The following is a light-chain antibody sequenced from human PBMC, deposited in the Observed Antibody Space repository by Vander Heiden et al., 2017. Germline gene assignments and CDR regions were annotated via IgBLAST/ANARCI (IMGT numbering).Light chain of an antibody. Sequence: EIVMTQSPATLSVSPGERATLSCRASQSVSSNLAWYQQKPGQAPRLLIYGASTRATGIPARFSGSGSGTEFTLTISSRQSEDFAVYYCQQYNNSPPWTFGQGTKVEIK. CDR2: GAS. V-gene: IGKV3-15*01. J-gene: IGKJ1*01. CDR3: QQYNNSPPWT. CDR1: QSVSSN.